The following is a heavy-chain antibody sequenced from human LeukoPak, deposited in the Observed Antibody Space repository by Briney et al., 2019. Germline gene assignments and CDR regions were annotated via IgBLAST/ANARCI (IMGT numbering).Heavy chain of an antibody. J-gene: IGHJ4*02. D-gene: IGHD1-26*01. Sequence: PSETLSLTCTVSGGSISSSSSYWGWIRQPPGKGLEWIGSIYYSGSTYYNPSLKSRVTISVDTSKNQFSLKLSSVTAADTAVYYCARGEWELLVDWGQGTLVTVSS. V-gene: IGHV4-39*01. CDR3: ARGEWELLVD. CDR1: GGSISSSSSY. CDR2: IYYSGST.